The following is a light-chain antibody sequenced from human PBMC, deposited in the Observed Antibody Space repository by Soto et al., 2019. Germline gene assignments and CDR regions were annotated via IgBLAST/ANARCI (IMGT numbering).Light chain of an antibody. J-gene: IGLJ3*02. Sequence: QSVLTQPPSVSAAPGQKVTISCSGSNSNIGENYVSWDQQFPGTAPKLLIYENNKRPSGIPDRFSGSKSGASATLGITGLQTGDEADYYCGTWDSGLSAWVFGGGTKLTVL. V-gene: IGLV1-51*02. CDR1: NSNIGENY. CDR3: GTWDSGLSAWV. CDR2: ENN.